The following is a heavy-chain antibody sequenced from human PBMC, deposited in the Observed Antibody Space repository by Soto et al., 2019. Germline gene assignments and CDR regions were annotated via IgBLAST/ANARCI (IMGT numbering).Heavy chain of an antibody. CDR2: ISGSGGST. CDR1: GFTFSSYA. CDR3: AKVDIVVVVAATAGAFDI. V-gene: IGHV3-23*01. D-gene: IGHD2-15*01. J-gene: IGHJ3*02. Sequence: GGSLRLSCAASGFTFSSYAMSWVRQAPGKGLEWVSAISGSGGSTYYADSVKGRFTISRDNSKNTLYLQMNSLRAEDTAVYYCAKVDIVVVVAATAGAFDIWGQGTMVTVSS.